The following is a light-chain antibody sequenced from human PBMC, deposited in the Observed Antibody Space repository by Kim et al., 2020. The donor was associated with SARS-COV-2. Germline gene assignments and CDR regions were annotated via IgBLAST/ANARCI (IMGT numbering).Light chain of an antibody. Sequence: QPVLTKPPSASGTPGQRVTISCSGSSSNIGTNFVYWYQQLPGTAPKFLMHSNNQQPSGVPDRFSGSKSGTSASLAISGLRSEDEADYYCAAWDDSLSGPVFGGRTQLTVL. V-gene: IGLV1-47*02. CDR2: SNN. CDR1: SSNIGTNF. CDR3: AAWDDSLSGPV. J-gene: IGLJ3*02.